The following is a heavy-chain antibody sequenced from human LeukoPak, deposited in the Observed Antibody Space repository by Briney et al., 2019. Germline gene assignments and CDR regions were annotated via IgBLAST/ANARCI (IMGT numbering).Heavy chain of an antibody. CDR1: GFTFSGSA. CDR2: IDKKDNLYAT. D-gene: IGHD2-15*01. J-gene: IGHJ5*02. CDR3: TRDRGTYNWFDP. V-gene: IGHV3-73*01. Sequence: GGSLKLSCVASGFTFSGSAVHWVRQSSGKGLEWVGHIDKKDNLYATAYAESVKGRFTISRDDSKDMAFLHMDSLKTEDTALYYCTRDRGTYNWFDPWGQGTLVTVSS.